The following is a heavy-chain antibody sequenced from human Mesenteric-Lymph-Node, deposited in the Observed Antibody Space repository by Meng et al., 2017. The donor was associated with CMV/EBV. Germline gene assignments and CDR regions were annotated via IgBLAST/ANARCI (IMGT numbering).Heavy chain of an antibody. J-gene: IGHJ6*02. V-gene: IGHV3-23*01. CDR1: GFTFSSYA. CDR3: ARAPTSYDILTGYFPNGLDV. D-gene: IGHD3-9*01. Sequence: GGSLRLSCAASGFTFSSYAMSWVRQAPGKGLEWVSAISGSGGSTYYADSVKGRFTISRDNAKNSVYLQMNSLRAEDTAVYYCARAPTSYDILTGYFPNGLDVWGQGTTVTVS. CDR2: ISGSGGST.